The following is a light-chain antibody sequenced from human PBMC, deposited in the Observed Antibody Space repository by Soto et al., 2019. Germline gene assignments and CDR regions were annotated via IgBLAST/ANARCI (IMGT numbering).Light chain of an antibody. CDR3: SSYTSSSIYV. J-gene: IGLJ1*01. CDR1: SSDVGGYNY. V-gene: IGLV2-14*01. CDR2: EVS. Sequence: QSVLTQPASVSGSPGQSITISCTGTSSDVGGYNYVSWYQQHPGKAPKLMIYEVSNRPSGVSNRFSGSKSGNTASLTISGLKAEDEADYYCSSYTSSSIYVFGNGNKVTV.